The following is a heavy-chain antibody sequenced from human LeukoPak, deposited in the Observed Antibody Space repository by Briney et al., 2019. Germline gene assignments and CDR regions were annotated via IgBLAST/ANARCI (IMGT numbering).Heavy chain of an antibody. CDR3: AKTTLIVVPSTIRRGGFFHY. D-gene: IGHD2-2*01. CDR2: ICGSGSST. V-gene: IGHV3-23*01. Sequence: GGSLRLSCRTSGFTFSSYAMSWVRQAPGKGLEWVSAICGSGSSTYSADSVKGRFTISRDNSKNILYLHMNSLRAEDTAIYYCAKTTLIVVPSTIRRGGFFHYWGQGTLVTVSS. J-gene: IGHJ4*02. CDR1: GFTFSSYA.